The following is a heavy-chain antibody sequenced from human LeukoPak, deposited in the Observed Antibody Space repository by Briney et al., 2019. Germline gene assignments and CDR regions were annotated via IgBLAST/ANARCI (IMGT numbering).Heavy chain of an antibody. J-gene: IGHJ4*02. CDR3: ARRHRYCSTTGCYAVDY. CDR1: GYSFTSYW. CDR2: IYPGDSDT. D-gene: IGHD2-2*01. Sequence: GESLKISCKASGYSFTSYWIAWVRPMPGKGLEWMGIIYPGDSDTSYSPSFQGQDTISADKSISTAYLQWSSLKASDTAMYYCARRHRYCSTTGCYAVDYWGQGTLVTVSS. V-gene: IGHV5-51*01.